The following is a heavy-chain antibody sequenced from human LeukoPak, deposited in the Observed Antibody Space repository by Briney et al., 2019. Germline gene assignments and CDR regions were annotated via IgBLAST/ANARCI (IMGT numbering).Heavy chain of an antibody. CDR1: GGTFSSYA. J-gene: IGHJ5*02. D-gene: IGHD3-22*01. Sequence: ASVKVSCKASGGTFSSYAISWVRQAPGQGLEWMGRIIPILGIANYAQKFQGRVTITADKSTSTAYMELSSLRSEGTAVYYCARDCNYYDSSGFAWFDPWGQGTLVTVSS. CDR3: ARDCNYYDSSGFAWFDP. CDR2: IIPILGIA. V-gene: IGHV1-69*04.